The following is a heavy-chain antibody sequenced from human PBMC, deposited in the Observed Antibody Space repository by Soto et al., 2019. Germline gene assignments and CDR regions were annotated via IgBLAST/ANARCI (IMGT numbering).Heavy chain of an antibody. CDR2: IYYSGRT. V-gene: IGHV4-39*01. J-gene: IGHJ5*02. D-gene: IGHD3-3*01. CDR3: ARQPPTWSHNWFVP. Sequence: QLQLQESGPGLVKPSETLSLTCTVSGGSIARSSSYYWGWIRQTRGKGLEWIGSIYYSGRTYYNPSLKSRVTMSADTSKNQFSLKLNSVTAADTAVYYCARQPPTWSHNWFVPWGQGILVAVSS. CDR1: GGSIARSSSYY.